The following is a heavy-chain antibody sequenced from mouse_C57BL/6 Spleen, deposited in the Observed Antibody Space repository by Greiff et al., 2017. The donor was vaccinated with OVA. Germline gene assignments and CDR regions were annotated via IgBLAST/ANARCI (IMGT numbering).Heavy chain of an antibody. Sequence: QVHVKQPGAELVRPGSSVKLSCKASGYTFTSYWMHWVKQRPIQGLEWIGNIDPSDSETHYNQKFKDKATLTVDKSSSTAYMQLSSLTSEDSAVYYCAKGHWDGFDYWGQGTTLTVSS. V-gene: IGHV1-52*01. J-gene: IGHJ2*01. D-gene: IGHD4-1*01. CDR3: AKGHWDGFDY. CDR1: GYTFTSYW. CDR2: IDPSDSET.